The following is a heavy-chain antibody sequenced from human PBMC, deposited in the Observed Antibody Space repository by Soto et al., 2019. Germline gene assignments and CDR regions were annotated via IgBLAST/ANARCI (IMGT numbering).Heavy chain of an antibody. V-gene: IGHV5-51*01. CDR3: ARRSGSGWSYYYYGMDV. CDR2: IYPGDSDT. J-gene: IGHJ6*02. D-gene: IGHD6-19*01. CDR1: GYSLTSYW. Sequence: GESLKISCKGSGYSLTSYWIGWVRQMPGKGLEWMGIIYPGDSDTRYSPSFQGQVTISADKSISTAYLQWSSLKASDTAMYYCARRSGSGWSYYYYGMDVWGQGTTVTVS.